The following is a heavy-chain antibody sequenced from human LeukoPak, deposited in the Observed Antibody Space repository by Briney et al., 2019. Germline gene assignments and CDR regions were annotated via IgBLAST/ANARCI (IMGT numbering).Heavy chain of an antibody. V-gene: IGHV3-11*01. D-gene: IGHD3-10*01. CDR1: GFAFSDYY. CDR2: ITSSGSTI. Sequence: PGGTLRLSCAGSGFAFSDYYMTRIRQAPGKGLEWISYITSSGSTIHYADSVKGRFTISRDNAKNSVYLEMNDLRLEDTALYYCARDRSSGGAFDIWGRGTMVTVSS. J-gene: IGHJ3*02. CDR3: ARDRSSGGAFDI.